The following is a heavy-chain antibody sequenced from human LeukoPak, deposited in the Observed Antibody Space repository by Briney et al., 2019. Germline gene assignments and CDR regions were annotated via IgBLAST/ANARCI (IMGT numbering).Heavy chain of an antibody. CDR1: GYTFTGYY. CDR3: AREVKLVTMVRGVINAFDI. D-gene: IGHD3-10*01. J-gene: IGHJ3*02. Sequence: ASVTVSCTASGYTFTGYYMHWVRQAPGQGLEWMGWINPNSGGTNYAQKFQGRVTMTRDTSISTAYMELSRLRSDDTAVYYCAREVKLVTMVRGVINAFDIWGQGTMVTVSS. V-gene: IGHV1-2*02. CDR2: INPNSGGT.